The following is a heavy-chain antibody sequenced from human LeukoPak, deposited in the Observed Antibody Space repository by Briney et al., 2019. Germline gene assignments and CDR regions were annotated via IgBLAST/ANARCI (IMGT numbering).Heavy chain of an antibody. D-gene: IGHD1-1*01. V-gene: IGHV4-39*02. CDR2: IYYSGST. CDR1: GGSISSSSYY. CDR3: ARVTTGSTTLDS. Sequence: SGTLSLTCTVSGGSISSSSYYWGWIRQPPGKGLEWIGSIYYSGSTYYNPSLESRLTISVDTSNNRFSLKLKSVTAADTAVFYCARVTTGSTTLDSWGQGILVTVSS. J-gene: IGHJ5*01.